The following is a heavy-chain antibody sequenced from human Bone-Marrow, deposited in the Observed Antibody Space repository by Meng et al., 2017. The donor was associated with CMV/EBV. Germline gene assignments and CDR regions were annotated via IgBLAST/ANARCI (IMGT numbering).Heavy chain of an antibody. D-gene: IGHD5-12*01. CDR3: ARGRGYSGYDVG. V-gene: IGHV4-59*01. CDR1: GGSISSYF. J-gene: IGHJ4*02. Sequence: GSLRLSCTVSGGSISSYFWSWIRQPPGKGLEWLGYVDNSGNTNYSPSLKSRVTISLDPSKNQFSLKLSSVTAADTAVYYCARGRGYSGYDVGWGQGTLVTVSS. CDR2: VDNSGNT.